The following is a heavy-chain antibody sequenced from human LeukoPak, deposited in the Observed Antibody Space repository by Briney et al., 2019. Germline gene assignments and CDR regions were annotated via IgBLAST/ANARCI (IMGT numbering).Heavy chain of an antibody. CDR3: AKSGWLDD. J-gene: IGHJ4*02. CDR1: GFTFSTIG. Sequence: GGSLRLSCAASGFTFSTIGMSWVRQSPGKGLECVATINEDGSDKHYVDSVKGRFTISRDNAKNFLYLQMNSLTVEDTAVYYCAKSGWLDDWGQGNLVTVSS. D-gene: IGHD6-19*01. V-gene: IGHV3-7*01. CDR2: INEDGSDK.